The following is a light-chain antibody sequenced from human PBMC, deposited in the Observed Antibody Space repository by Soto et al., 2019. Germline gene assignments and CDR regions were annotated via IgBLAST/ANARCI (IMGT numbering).Light chain of an antibody. CDR3: CSFASDSPLV. V-gene: IGLV2-23*01. CDR1: NSDIGSYNL. CDR2: EAS. J-gene: IGLJ3*02. Sequence: QSVLTQPASLSGSPGQSITISCTGTNSDIGSYNLVSWYQQYPGKDPTLLIYEASKRPSGVSDRFSASKSGVTASLTISGLQAEDEADYYCCSFASDSPLVFGGGTKVTVL.